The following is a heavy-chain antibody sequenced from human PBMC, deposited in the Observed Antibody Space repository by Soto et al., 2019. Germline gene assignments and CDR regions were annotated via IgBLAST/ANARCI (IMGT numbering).Heavy chain of an antibody. V-gene: IGHV3-30*18. CDR3: AKVKAVAAPRDAFDI. D-gene: IGHD6-19*01. Sequence: QVQLVESGGGVVQPGRSLRLSCAASGFTFSSYGMHWVRQAPGKGLEWVAVISYDGSNKYYADSVKGRFTISRDNSKNTLYLQMNSLRAEDTAVYYCAKVKAVAAPRDAFDIWGQGTMVTVSS. CDR2: ISYDGSNK. J-gene: IGHJ3*02. CDR1: GFTFSSYG.